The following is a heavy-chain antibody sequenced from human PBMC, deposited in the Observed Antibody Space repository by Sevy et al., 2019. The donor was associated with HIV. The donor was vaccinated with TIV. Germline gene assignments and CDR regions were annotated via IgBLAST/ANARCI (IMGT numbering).Heavy chain of an antibody. CDR2: IKQDGSEK. J-gene: IGHJ3*02. V-gene: IGHV3-7*03. D-gene: IGHD3-10*01. CDR3: ARGGITMVRGRNAFDI. Sequence: GSLRLSCAASGFTFSSYWMSWVRQAPGKGLEWVANIKQDGSEKYYVDSVKGRFTISRDNAKNSLYLQMNSLRAEDTAVYYCARGGITMVRGRNAFDIWGQGTMVTVSS. CDR1: GFTFSSYW.